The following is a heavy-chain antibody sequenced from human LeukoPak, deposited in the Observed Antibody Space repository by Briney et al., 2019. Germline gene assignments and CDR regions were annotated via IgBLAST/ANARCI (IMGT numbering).Heavy chain of an antibody. J-gene: IGHJ3*02. Sequence: ASVKVSCKASGYTFTSYGISWVRQAPGQGLEWMGWINPNSGGTNYAQNFQGRVTMTRDTSISTAYMELSRLRSDDTAVYYCARGGPRDAFEIWGQGTMVTVSS. CDR1: GYTFTSYG. CDR3: ARGGPRDAFEI. CDR2: INPNSGGT. V-gene: IGHV1-2*02.